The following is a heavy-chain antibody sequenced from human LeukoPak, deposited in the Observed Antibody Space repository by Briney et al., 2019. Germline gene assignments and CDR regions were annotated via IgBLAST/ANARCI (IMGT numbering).Heavy chain of an antibody. J-gene: IGHJ4*02. V-gene: IGHV3-53*01. CDR1: GFTFSSYA. CDR2: IYRDGST. CDR3: ARGYSSADY. Sequence: GGSLRLSCAASGFTFSSYAMHWVRQAPGKGLEWVSAIYRDGSTLNANSVKGRFTISRDSSKNTLYLQMNSLRAEDTAVYYCARGYSSADYWGQGTLVTVSS. D-gene: IGHD5-18*01.